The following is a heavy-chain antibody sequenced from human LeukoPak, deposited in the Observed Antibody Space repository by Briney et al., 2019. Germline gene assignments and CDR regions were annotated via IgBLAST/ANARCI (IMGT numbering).Heavy chain of an antibody. V-gene: IGHV3-23*01. CDR3: AKSLFTSATGTGRAFHI. D-gene: IGHD1-1*01. Sequence: GGSLRLSCGVSGFTFSSYGMNWVRQAPGRGLEWVSAISASGDVTFYADSLRGRFTISRDNSKSTLYLQMNGLRAEDTAIFYCAKSLFTSATGTGRAFHIWGQGTRVTVSS. CDR2: ISASGDVT. J-gene: IGHJ3*02. CDR1: GFTFSSYG.